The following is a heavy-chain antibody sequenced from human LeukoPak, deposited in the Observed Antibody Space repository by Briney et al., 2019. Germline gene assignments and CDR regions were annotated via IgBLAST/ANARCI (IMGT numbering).Heavy chain of an antibody. D-gene: IGHD3-10*01. CDR3: ARIRAPSRASWGRGAFDI. J-gene: IGHJ3*02. Sequence: SETLSLTCTVSGGSLSSSSYYWGWIRQPPGKGLEWIGSIYYSGSTNYSPSLKSRVTILVDTSKNQFSLKLSSVTAADTAVYYCARIRAPSRASWGRGAFDIWGQGTMVTVSS. V-gene: IGHV4-39*07. CDR1: GGSLSSSSYY. CDR2: IYYSGST.